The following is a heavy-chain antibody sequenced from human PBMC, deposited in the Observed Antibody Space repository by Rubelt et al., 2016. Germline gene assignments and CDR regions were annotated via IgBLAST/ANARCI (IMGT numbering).Heavy chain of an antibody. V-gene: IGHV4-34*01. J-gene: IGHJ4*02. Sequence: QVQLQQWGAGLLKPSETLSLTCAVYGGSFNDYYWSWIRRPPGKGLEWIGEIDHSGITNYNPSLKSRGTISADTSRNQFSLRLSSVTAAGSVLYYCARIRAGGLRAASYWCKGTLVTVSS. CDR1: GGSFNDYY. D-gene: IGHD3-10*01. CDR3: ARIRAGGLRAASY. CDR2: IDHSGIT.